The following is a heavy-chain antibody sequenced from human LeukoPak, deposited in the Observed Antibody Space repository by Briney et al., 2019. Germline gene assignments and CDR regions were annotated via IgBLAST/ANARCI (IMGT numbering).Heavy chain of an antibody. Sequence: GGSLRLSCAASGFTFSSYGMHWVRQAPGKGLEWVAFIRYDGSNKYYADSVKGRFTISRDNSKNTLYLQMNSLRAEDTAVYYCARATMVRGVWWFDPWGQGTLVTVSS. D-gene: IGHD3-10*01. J-gene: IGHJ5*02. V-gene: IGHV3-30*02. CDR3: ARATMVRGVWWFDP. CDR2: IRYDGSNK. CDR1: GFTFSSYG.